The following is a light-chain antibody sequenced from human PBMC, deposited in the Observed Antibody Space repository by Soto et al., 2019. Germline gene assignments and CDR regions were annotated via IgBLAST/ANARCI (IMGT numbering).Light chain of an antibody. V-gene: IGLV2-14*01. J-gene: IGLJ1*01. CDR1: SSDVGDYNY. CDR3: SSYTSSSTYV. Sequence: QSALTQPASVSGSPGQSITISCTGTSSDVGDYNYVSWYQQHPGKAPKLMIFDVSNRPSGVSNRFSGSKSGNTASLTISGLQAEDEAEYYCSSYTSSSTYVFGPGTKVTVL. CDR2: DVS.